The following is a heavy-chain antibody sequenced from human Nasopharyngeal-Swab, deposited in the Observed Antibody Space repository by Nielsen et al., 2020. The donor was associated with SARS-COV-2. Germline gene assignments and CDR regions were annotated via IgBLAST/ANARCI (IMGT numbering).Heavy chain of an antibody. D-gene: IGHD2-21*02. J-gene: IGHJ4*02. CDR2: IRSKGNNYAT. V-gene: IGHV3-73*01. CDR1: GFTFSDSA. Sequence: LSLTCAASGFTFSDSAIHWVRQASGKGLEWVGRIRSKGNNYATAYAASVKGRFIIFRDDPTNTAYLQMNSLKTEDTAVYYCIRCGGGCYSGRDYWGQGTLVTVSS. CDR3: IRCGGGCYSGRDY.